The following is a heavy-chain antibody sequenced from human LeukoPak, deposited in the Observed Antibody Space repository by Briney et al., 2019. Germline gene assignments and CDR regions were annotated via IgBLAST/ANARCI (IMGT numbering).Heavy chain of an antibody. CDR1: GFTFSSYA. D-gene: IGHD6-19*01. V-gene: IGHV3-23*01. J-gene: IGHJ4*02. CDR3: ARGIAVAGRFDY. CDR2: ISGSGGST. Sequence: PGGSLRLSCAASGFTFSSYAMSWVRQAPGKGLEWVSAISGSGGSTNYADSVKGRFTISRDNSKSTLYLQMNSLRAEDTAVYYCARGIAVAGRFDYWGQGTLVTVSS.